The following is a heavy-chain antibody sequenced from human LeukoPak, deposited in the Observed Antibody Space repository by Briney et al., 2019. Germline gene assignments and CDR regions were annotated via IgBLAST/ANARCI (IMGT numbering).Heavy chain of an antibody. Sequence: SETLSLTCTVSGGSIVGYYWSWIRQPPGKGLEWIAYIYSSGHTMSNPSLKSRVTMSVDTSKNQFSLKLSSVTAADTAVYYCARELSYWGSPVFDYWGQGTLVTVSS. CDR2: IYSSGHT. CDR3: ARELSYWGSPVFDY. CDR1: GGSIVGYY. D-gene: IGHD2-21*01. V-gene: IGHV4-59*12. J-gene: IGHJ4*02.